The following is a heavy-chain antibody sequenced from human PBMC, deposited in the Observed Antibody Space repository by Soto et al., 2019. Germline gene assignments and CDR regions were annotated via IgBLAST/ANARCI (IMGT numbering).Heavy chain of an antibody. J-gene: IGHJ6*02. CDR1: GGSISSGDYY. CDR2: IYYSGNT. Sequence: SETLSLTCTVSGGSISSGDYYWDWIRQPPGKGLEWIGNIYYSGNTDCNPSLKSRVTISVDTSKNQFSLNLSSVTAADSAVYYCAGQPTAGSFYDLGSYYYYYGMDVWGQGTTVTVSS. D-gene: IGHD3-16*01. CDR3: AGQPTAGSFYDLGSYYYYYGMDV. V-gene: IGHV4-30-4*01.